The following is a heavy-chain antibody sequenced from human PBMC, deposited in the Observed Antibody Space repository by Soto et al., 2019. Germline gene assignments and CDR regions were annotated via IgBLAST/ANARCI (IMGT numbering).Heavy chain of an antibody. Sequence: GSLRLSCAASGFTFSSYDMHWVRQATGKGLEWVSAIGTAGDTYYPGSVKGRFTISRENAKNSLYLQMNSLRAGDTAVYYCARVGVTGGNDYWGPGTLVTVSS. CDR1: GFTFSSYD. V-gene: IGHV3-13*01. CDR3: ARVGVTGGNDY. CDR2: IGTAGDT. J-gene: IGHJ4*02. D-gene: IGHD2-21*02.